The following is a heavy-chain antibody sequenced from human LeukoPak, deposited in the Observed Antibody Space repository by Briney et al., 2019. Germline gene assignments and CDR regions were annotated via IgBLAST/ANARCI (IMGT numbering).Heavy chain of an antibody. J-gene: IGHJ4*02. CDR3: ARGPYYGFWSGYFPEFDY. CDR1: GFTFSSYE. Sequence: GGSLRLSCAASGFTFSSYEMNWVRQAPGKGLEWVSYISSSGSTIYYADSVKGRFTISRDNAKNSLYLQMNSLRAEDTAVYYCARGPYYGFWSGYFPEFDYWGQGTLVTVSS. D-gene: IGHD3-3*01. CDR2: ISSSGSTI. V-gene: IGHV3-48*03.